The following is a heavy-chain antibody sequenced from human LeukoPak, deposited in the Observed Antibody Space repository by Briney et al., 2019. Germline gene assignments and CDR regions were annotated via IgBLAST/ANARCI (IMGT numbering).Heavy chain of an antibody. J-gene: IGHJ6*03. CDR1: GFTFSTYN. CDR2: ITSSSSYI. D-gene: IGHD1-26*01. V-gene: IGHV3-21*01. Sequence: PGGSLRLSCAASGFTFSTYNMNWVRQAPGKGLEWVSSITSSSSYIYYADSVKGRFTISRDNAKNSLYLQMNSLRAEDTAVYYCARDPYSGSYRAYYYYYMDVWGKGTTVTISS. CDR3: ARDPYSGSYRAYYYYYMDV.